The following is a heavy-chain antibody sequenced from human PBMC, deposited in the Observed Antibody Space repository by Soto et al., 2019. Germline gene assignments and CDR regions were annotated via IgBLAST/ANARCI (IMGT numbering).Heavy chain of an antibody. Sequence: SETLSLTCTVSGGSISSSSYYWGWIRQPPGKGLEWIGSIYYSGSTYYNPSLKSRVTISVDTSKNQFSLKLSSVTAADTAVYYCASQTSPYYYYGMDVWGQGTTVT. CDR1: GGSISSSSYY. CDR2: IYYSGST. V-gene: IGHV4-39*01. J-gene: IGHJ6*02. CDR3: ASQTSPYYYYGMDV.